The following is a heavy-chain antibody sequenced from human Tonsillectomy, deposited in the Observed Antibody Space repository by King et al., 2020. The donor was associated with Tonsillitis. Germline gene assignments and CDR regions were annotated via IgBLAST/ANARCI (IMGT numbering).Heavy chain of an antibody. CDR1: GYTFTSYG. Sequence: QLVQSGAEVKKPGASVKVSCKASGYTFTSYGISWVRQAPGQGLEWMGWISAYNGNTNYAQKLQGRVTMTTDTSTSTSYMELRSLRSDDTAVYYCARVPVAGATTVTTSRKFDPWGQGTLVTVSS. CDR2: ISAYNGNT. J-gene: IGHJ5*02. D-gene: IGHD4-17*01. V-gene: IGHV1-18*04. CDR3: ARVPVAGATTVTTSRKFDP.